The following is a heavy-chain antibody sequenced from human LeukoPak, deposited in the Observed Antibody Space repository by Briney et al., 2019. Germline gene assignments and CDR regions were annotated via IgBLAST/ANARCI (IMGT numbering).Heavy chain of an antibody. CDR3: AKDAVDTAIPSWFDP. CDR2: IRYEGSNK. CDR1: GFTFSSYG. V-gene: IGHV3-30*02. Sequence: TGGSLRLSCAASGFTFSSYGMHWVRQAPGKGREWVAFIRYEGSNKYYADSVKGRFTISRDNSKNTLYLQMNSLRSYDTAVYYCAKDAVDTAIPSWFDPWGQGTLVTVSS. J-gene: IGHJ5*02. D-gene: IGHD5-18*01.